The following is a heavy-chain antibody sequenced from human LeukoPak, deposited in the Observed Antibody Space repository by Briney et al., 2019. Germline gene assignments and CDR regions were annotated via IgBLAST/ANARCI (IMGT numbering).Heavy chain of an antibody. J-gene: IGHJ6*02. CDR2: IYYSGST. V-gene: IGHV4-30-4*01. Sequence: SETLSLTCTVSGGSTSSGDYYWSWIRQPPGKGLEWIGYIYYSGSTYYNPSLKSRVTISVDTSKNQFSLKLSSVTAADTAVYYCARDWKPDYYYGMDVWGQGTTVTVSS. CDR1: GGSTSSGDYY. CDR3: ARDWKPDYYYGMDV. D-gene: IGHD1-1*01.